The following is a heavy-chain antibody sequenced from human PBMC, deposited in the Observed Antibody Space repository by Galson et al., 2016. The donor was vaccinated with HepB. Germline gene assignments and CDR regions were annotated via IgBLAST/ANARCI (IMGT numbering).Heavy chain of an antibody. D-gene: IGHD2-8*01. CDR2: IYYSGST. V-gene: IGHV4-39*01. CDR1: GGSISSSNYY. Sequence: SETLSLTCTVSGGSISSSNYYWGWIRQPPGKGLEWIGSIYYSGSTYYSPSLKSRVTISVDTSKNQFSLNLSSVTAADTAVYYCARAAVWGCRNAVCTYAFDVWGQGTKVTVSS. J-gene: IGHJ3*01. CDR3: ARAAVWGCRNAVCTYAFDV.